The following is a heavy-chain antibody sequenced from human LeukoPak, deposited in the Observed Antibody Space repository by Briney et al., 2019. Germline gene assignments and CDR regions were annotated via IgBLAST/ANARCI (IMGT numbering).Heavy chain of an antibody. V-gene: IGHV1-24*01. CDR3: ATESYGDRIYYYGMDV. CDR2: FDPEDGET. J-gene: IGHJ6*02. CDR1: GYTLTELS. Sequence: ASVKVSCKVSGYTLTELSMHWVRQAPGKGLEWMGGFDPEDGETIYAQKFQGRVTMTEDTSTGTAYMELSSLRSEDTAVYYCATESYGDRIYYYGMDVWGQGTTVTVSS. D-gene: IGHD4-17*01.